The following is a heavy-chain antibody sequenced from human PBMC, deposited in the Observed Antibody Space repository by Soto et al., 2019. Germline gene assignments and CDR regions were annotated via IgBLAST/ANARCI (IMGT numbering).Heavy chain of an antibody. CDR1: VYTFTCYY. J-gene: IGHJ4*02. V-gene: IGHV1-2*02. CDR2: INPYNGVQ. Sequence: GAAVKDSGKACVYTFTCYYVHWARPAPGQGLAWMGWINPYNGVQNYAQKFQGRVTLSRHTPINTAYMELNRLTSDDTAMYYYARTDYLFATLAYYFDYWGQGTLVTVSS. D-gene: IGHD3-16*01. CDR3: ARTDYLFATLAYYFDY.